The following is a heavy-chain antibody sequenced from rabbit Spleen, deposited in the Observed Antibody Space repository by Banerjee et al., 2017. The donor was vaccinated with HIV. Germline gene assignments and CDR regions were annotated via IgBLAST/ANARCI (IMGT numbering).Heavy chain of an antibody. J-gene: IGHJ6*01. CDR3: ARDSGSSFSSYGMDL. Sequence: QSLEESGGDLVKPGASLTLTCTASGFSFSSSYWICWVRQAPGKGLEWIACISTSNGRTWYATWAKGRFTISKTSSTTVTLQATSLTAADTATYFCARDSGSSFSSYGMDLWGPGTLVTVS. V-gene: IGHV1S40*01. CDR1: GFSFSSSYW. D-gene: IGHD8-1*01. CDR2: ISTSNGRT.